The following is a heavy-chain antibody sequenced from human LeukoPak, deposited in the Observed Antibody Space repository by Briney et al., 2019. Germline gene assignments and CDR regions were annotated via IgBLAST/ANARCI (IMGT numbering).Heavy chain of an antibody. J-gene: IGHJ4*02. CDR3: ARVYAGDFWSGYYPYYFDY. CDR2: IYPSGST. Sequence: SETLSLTCTVSGASFSSSNYYRGWLRQPPGKGLEWVGTIYPSGSTYYNPSLKSRVTISVDTSKNQFSLKLSSVTAADTAVYYCARVYAGDFWSGYYPYYFDYWGQGTLVTVSS. D-gene: IGHD3-3*01. CDR1: GASFSSSNYY. V-gene: IGHV4-39*07.